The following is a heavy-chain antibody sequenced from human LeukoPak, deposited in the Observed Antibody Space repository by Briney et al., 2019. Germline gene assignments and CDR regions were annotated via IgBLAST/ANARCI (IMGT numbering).Heavy chain of an antibody. CDR2: INPNSGGT. D-gene: IGHD3-3*01. J-gene: IGHJ4*02. Sequence: VKVSCKASGYTFTGYYMHWVRQAPGQGLEWMGWINPNSGGTNYAQKFQGRVTMTRDTSISTAYMEQSRLRSDDTAVYYCARVYDFWSGYFDYWGQGTLVTVSS. CDR3: ARVYDFWSGYFDY. V-gene: IGHV1-2*02. CDR1: GYTFTGYY.